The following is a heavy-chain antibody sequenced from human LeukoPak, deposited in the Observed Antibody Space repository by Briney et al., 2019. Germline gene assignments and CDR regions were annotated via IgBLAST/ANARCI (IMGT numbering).Heavy chain of an antibody. CDR2: ISSSSSTI. V-gene: IGHV3-48*01. J-gene: IGHJ6*03. D-gene: IGHD6-13*01. CDR1: GFTFSSYS. Sequence: GGSLRLSCAASGFTFSSYSMLWVRQAPGKGLEWVSYISSSSSTIYYADSVKGRFTISRDNSKNTLYLQMNSLRAEDTAVYYCAKAGLYSSSWYGLRRYYYYYMDVWGKGTTVTISS. CDR3: AKAGLYSSSWYGLRRYYYYYMDV.